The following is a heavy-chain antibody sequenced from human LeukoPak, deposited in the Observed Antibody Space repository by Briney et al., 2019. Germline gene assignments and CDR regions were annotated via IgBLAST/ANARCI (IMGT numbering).Heavy chain of an antibody. CDR3: AREQVGAGGSFDY. Sequence: ASVKVSCKASGYTFTSYYMHWVRQAPGQGLEWMGWMNPNSGNTGYAQKFQGRGTMTRNTSISTAYMELSSLRSEDTAVYYCAREQVGAGGSFDYWGQGTLVTVSS. CDR2: MNPNSGNT. J-gene: IGHJ4*02. CDR1: GYTFTSYY. V-gene: IGHV1-8*02. D-gene: IGHD1-26*01.